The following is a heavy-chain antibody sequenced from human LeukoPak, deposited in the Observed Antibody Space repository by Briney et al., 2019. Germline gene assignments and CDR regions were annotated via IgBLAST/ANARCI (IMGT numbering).Heavy chain of an antibody. V-gene: IGHV3-9*01. D-gene: IGHD6-13*01. CDR1: GFTFDDYA. CDR3: ARGGAAAVYYYYYYMDV. Sequence: GGSLRLSCAASGFTFDDYAMHWVRQAPGKGLEWVSGISWNSGSIGYADSVKGRFTISRDNAKNSLYLQMNSLRAEDTALYYCARGGAAAVYYYYYYMDVWGKGTTVTVSS. J-gene: IGHJ6*03. CDR2: ISWNSGSI.